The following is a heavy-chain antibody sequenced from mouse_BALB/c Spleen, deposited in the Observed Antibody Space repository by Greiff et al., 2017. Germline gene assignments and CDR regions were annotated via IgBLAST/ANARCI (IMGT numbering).Heavy chain of an antibody. CDR3: ASGELGH. CDR2: INPSSGYT. J-gene: IGHJ3*01. D-gene: IGHD4-1*01. Sequence: VQLQQSAAELARPGASVKMSCKASGYTFTSYTMHWVKQRPGQGLEWIGYINPSSGYTEYNQKFKDKTTLTADKSSSTAYMQLSSLTSEDSAVYYCASGELGHWGQGTLVTVSA. CDR1: GYTFTSYT. V-gene: IGHV1-4*02.